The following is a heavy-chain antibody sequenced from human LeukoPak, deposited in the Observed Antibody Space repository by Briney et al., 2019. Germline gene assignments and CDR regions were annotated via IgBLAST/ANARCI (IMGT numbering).Heavy chain of an antibody. D-gene: IGHD1-26*01. J-gene: IGHJ3*02. CDR2: IYSGGST. V-gene: IGHV3-53*01. CDR3: ARDASANDAFDI. CDR1: GFTFSSYG. Sequence: GGSLRLSCAASGFTFSSYGMNWVRQAPGKGLEWVSGIYSGGSTYYADSVRGRFTISRENSKNTLYLQMNSLRAEDTAVYYCARDASANDAFDIWGQGTMVTVSS.